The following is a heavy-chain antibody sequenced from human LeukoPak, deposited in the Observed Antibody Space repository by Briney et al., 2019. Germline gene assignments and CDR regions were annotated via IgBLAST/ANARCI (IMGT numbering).Heavy chain of an antibody. CDR2: ISYSGSA. CDR3: ARGQLGSGMDDP. CDR1: GVSITSYH. Sequence: SETLSLTCTVTGVSITSYHWSWIRQPPGKGLEWIGYISYSGSANYNPSLKSRATILLDTSKNQFSLRLTSVTPADTAVNYCARGQLGSGMDDPWGQGTLVTVSS. V-gene: IGHV4-59*01. J-gene: IGHJ5*02. D-gene: IGHD3-10*01.